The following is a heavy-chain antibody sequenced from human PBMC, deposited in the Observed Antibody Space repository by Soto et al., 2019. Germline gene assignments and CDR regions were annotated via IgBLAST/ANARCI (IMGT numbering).Heavy chain of an antibody. Sequence: QVQLVQSGGEVKKPGASVKVSCKASGYTFTIYGINWVRQAPGQGLEWMGWISPDNGNTNYAQKLQGRVIMTTDTSTSTAYMELRSLRSDDTAVYYCARALGYSGYAGVDVWGQGTTVTVSS. J-gene: IGHJ6*02. CDR1: GYTFTIYG. CDR2: ISPDNGNT. D-gene: IGHD5-12*01. CDR3: ARALGYSGYAGVDV. V-gene: IGHV1-18*01.